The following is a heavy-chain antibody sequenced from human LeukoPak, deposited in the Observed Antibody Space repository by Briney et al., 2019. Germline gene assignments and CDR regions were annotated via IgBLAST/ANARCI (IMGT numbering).Heavy chain of an antibody. V-gene: IGHV1-46*01. CDR3: ARVPYCSSTSCQVFDY. J-gene: IGHJ4*02. CDR2: INPSGGST. Sequence: PGGSLRLSCAASGFTFSRYGMHWVRQAPGQGLEWMGIINPSGGSTSYAQKFQGRVTMTRDTSTSTVYMELSSLRSEDTAVYYCARVPYCSSTSCQVFDYWGQGTLVTVSS. D-gene: IGHD2-2*01. CDR1: GFTFSRYG.